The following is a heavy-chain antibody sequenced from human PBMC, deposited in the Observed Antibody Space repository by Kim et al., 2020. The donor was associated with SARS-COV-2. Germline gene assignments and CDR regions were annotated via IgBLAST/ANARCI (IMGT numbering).Heavy chain of an antibody. D-gene: IGHD1-7*01. V-gene: IGHV3-74*01. Sequence: GGSLRLSCAASGFTFSSYWVHWVRQVPGKGLAWVSRIKTDGSSTGYADSVRGRFTTSRDNAKNTLYLQMNRLRAEDTAVYYCARDRGWNYPSGDFDDWGQGTLVTVST. CDR3: ARDRGWNYPSGDFDD. CDR1: GFTFSSYW. CDR2: IKTDGSST. J-gene: IGHJ4*02.